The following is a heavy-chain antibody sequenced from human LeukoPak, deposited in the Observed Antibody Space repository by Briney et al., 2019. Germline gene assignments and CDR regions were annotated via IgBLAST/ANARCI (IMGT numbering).Heavy chain of an antibody. V-gene: IGHV3-23*01. CDR3: ARDHGYDYVWGSYQVGQGDP. CDR1: GFTFGSYS. CDR2: ISATDGST. J-gene: IGHJ5*02. Sequence: GGSLRLSCAASGFTFGSYSMNWVRQAPGKGLEWVSAISATDGSTNYADSVKGRFTISRDNSKNTLYLQMNSLRAEDTAVYYCARDHGYDYVWGSYQVGQGDPWGQGTLVTVSS. D-gene: IGHD3-16*02.